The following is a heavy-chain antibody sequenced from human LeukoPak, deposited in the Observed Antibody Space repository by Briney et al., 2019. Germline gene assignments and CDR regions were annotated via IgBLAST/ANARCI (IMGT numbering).Heavy chain of an antibody. CDR1: GYSISSGYY. V-gene: IGHV4-38-2*01. Sequence: PSETLPLTCAVSGYSISSGYYWGWIRQPPGKGLEWIGSIYHSGSTYYNPSLKSRVTISVDTSKNQFSLKLSSVTAADTAVYYCARGVLEWLEYYFDYWGQGTLVTVSS. CDR3: ARGVLEWLEYYFDY. J-gene: IGHJ4*02. CDR2: IYHSGST. D-gene: IGHD3-3*01.